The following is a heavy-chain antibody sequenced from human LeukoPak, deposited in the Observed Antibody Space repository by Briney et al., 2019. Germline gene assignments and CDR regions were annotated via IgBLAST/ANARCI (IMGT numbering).Heavy chain of an antibody. V-gene: IGHV4-59*08. CDR1: GGPIGTYH. Sequence: SETLSLTCTVSGGPIGTYHRSWVRQPPGKGLEWIGYIFDSGSPNYRPALRSRVTISLDTSKNQLSLRLKSATAADTAIYYCARHDENGYYFFDIWGQGTLVTVSS. CDR3: ARHDENGYYFFDI. CDR2: IFDSGSP. J-gene: IGHJ4*02. D-gene: IGHD5-24*01.